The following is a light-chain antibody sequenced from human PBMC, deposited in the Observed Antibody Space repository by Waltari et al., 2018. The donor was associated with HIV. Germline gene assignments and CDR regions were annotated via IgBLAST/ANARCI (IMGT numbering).Light chain of an antibody. CDR3: QSYDSRLSGSV. CDR1: SSNIGTGSD. J-gene: IGLJ3*02. V-gene: IGLV1-40*01. Sequence: QSALTQPPSVSGAPGQRVTISCTGTSSNIGTGSDVHWYQQLPGTAPKLLIYANTNRPSGVPDRFSGSKSGTSASRAITGLQAEDEAEYYCQSYDSRLSGSVFGGGTKLTVL. CDR2: ANT.